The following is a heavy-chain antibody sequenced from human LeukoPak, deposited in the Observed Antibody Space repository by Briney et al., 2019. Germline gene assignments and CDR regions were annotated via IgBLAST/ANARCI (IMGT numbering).Heavy chain of an antibody. V-gene: IGHV3-23*01. CDR3: AKDIRYSS. J-gene: IGHJ4*02. Sequence: GGSLRLSCAASGFTFSSYDMSWVRQAPGKGPEWVSTLSGSGSSAYYADSVKGRFTISRDDSKNSLYLQKNSLSVEDTAVYYCAKDIRYSSWGQGALVTVSS. CDR1: GFTFSSYD. D-gene: IGHD3-9*01. CDR2: LSGSGSSA.